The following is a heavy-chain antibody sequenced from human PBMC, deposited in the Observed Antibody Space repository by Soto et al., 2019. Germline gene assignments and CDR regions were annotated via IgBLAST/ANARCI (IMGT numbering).Heavy chain of an antibody. J-gene: IGHJ5*02. V-gene: IGHV4-59*01. CDR3: ARDPSSGWKWFDP. D-gene: IGHD6-19*01. CDR2: IYYSGST. Sequence: QVQLQESGPGLVKPSETLSLTCTVSGGSISTYHWSWIRQPPGKGLEWIGYIYYSGSTNYNPSLKSRVTLSVDTSKNQFSLKLSSVTAADTAVYYCARDPSSGWKWFDPWGQGTLVTVSS. CDR1: GGSISTYH.